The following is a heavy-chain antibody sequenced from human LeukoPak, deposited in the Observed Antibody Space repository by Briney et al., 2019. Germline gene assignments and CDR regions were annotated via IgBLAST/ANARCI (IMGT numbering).Heavy chain of an antibody. J-gene: IGHJ6*02. D-gene: IGHD2-2*02. V-gene: IGHV3-11*01. Sequence: GGSLRLSCAASGFTFSDYHMSWIRQAPGKGLEWVSYISSSGSTIYYADSVKGRFTISRDNAKNSLYLQMNSLRAEDTAVYYCARGQEYCSSTSCYTSYYYGMDVWGQGTTVTVSS. CDR1: GFTFSDYH. CDR2: ISSSGSTI. CDR3: ARGQEYCSSTSCYTSYYYGMDV.